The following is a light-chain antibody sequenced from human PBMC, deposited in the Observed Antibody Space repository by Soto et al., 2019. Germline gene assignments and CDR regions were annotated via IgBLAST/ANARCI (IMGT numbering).Light chain of an antibody. CDR2: RNS. V-gene: IGLV1-44*01. CDR1: SSNIGNNA. CDR3: STCDDSLDGWV. J-gene: IGLJ3*02. Sequence: QSVLTQPPSASGSPGPRVIISCSGSSSNIGNNAVNWYQHLPGTSPKLPIYRNSQRPSGVPDRFSGSKSGTSASLAISGLQSEDESYYYCSTCDDSLDGWVFGGGTTLTLL.